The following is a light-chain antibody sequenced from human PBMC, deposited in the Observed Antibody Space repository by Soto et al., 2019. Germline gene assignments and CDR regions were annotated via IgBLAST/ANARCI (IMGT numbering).Light chain of an antibody. CDR3: LQDFSYPRT. CDR2: KAS. CDR1: QTISSW. J-gene: IGKJ1*01. V-gene: IGKV1-5*03. Sequence: DNQMTQSPSTLSGTVGDGVTITCRASQTISSWLACYQQKPGKAPKLLIYKASTLKSGVPSRFSGSGSGTEFTLTISSLQPDDFATYYCLQDFSYPRTFGQGTKVDIK.